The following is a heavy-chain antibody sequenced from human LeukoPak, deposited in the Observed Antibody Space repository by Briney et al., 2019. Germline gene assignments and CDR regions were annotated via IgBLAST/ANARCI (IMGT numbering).Heavy chain of an antibody. CDR3: TADWTPSGWKCSDSCGSMRDAVDS. CDR1: GFTSSNAW. Sequence: PGGSLKLSCVPSGFTSSNAWMNWGRPAPGKGLEWVGRIKSKADDETEDYISPVKGTFTISRNELKNTLYLEMNSLKTEDTAIYYGTADWTPSGWKCSDSCGSMRDAVDSWGQGTLVTVS. CDR2: IKSKADDETE. D-gene: IGHD3-22*01. J-gene: IGHJ3*02. V-gene: IGHV3-15*01.